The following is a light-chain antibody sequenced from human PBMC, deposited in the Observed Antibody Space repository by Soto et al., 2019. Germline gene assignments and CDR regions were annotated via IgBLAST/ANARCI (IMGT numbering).Light chain of an antibody. CDR2: DAS. CDR1: QTVRNNY. Sequence: EFVLTQSPGTLSLSPGERATLSCRASQTVRNNYFAWYQQKPGQAPRILIYDASSRATGIPDRFSGGGSGTDFTLTISRLEPEDFAVYYCQQFSSYPLTFGGGTKVEI. CDR3: QQFSSYPLT. J-gene: IGKJ4*01. V-gene: IGKV3-20*01.